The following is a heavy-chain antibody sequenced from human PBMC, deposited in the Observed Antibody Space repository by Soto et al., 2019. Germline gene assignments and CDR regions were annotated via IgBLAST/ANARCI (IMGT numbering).Heavy chain of an antibody. CDR3: AKEQAAGAYYYYYGLDV. D-gene: IGHD6-13*01. V-gene: IGHV3-23*01. CDR2: ISGRGDST. Sequence: GGSLRLSCAASGFIFSSYAMSWVRQAPGKGLGWVSAISGRGDSTYYADSVKGRFTISRDNSKNTLYLQMNSPRAEDTAVYYCAKEQAAGAYYYYYGLDVWGLGTTVTVSS. J-gene: IGHJ6*02. CDR1: GFIFSSYA.